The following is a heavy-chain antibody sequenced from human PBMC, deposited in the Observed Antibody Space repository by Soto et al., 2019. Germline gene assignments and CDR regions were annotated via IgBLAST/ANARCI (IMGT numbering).Heavy chain of an antibody. CDR1: GGSISIYY. CDR2: VYYSGST. Sequence: SETLSLTCTVSGGSISIYYWSWIRQPPGKGLEWIGYVYYSGSTRDNPSLKSRVTISVDTSKNQFSLKLSSVTAADTAVYYCARDKVNIGVDGTHYFYGMDVWGQGTTVTVSS. CDR3: ARDKVNIGVDGTHYFYGMDV. V-gene: IGHV4-59*01. J-gene: IGHJ6*02. D-gene: IGHD6-19*01.